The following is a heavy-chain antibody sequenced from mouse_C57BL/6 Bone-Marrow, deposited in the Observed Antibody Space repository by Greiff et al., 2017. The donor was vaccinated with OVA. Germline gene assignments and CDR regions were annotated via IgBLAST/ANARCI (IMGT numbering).Heavy chain of an antibody. CDR2: ISDGGSYT. D-gene: IGHD1-1*01. CDR3: ARHPYYYGSSYLDY. CDR1: GFTFSSYA. Sequence: EVNVVESGGGLVKPGGSLKLSCAASGFTFSSYAMSWVRQTPEKRLEWVATISDGGSYTYYPDNVKGRFTISRDNAKNNLYLQMSHLKSEDTAMYYCARHPYYYGSSYLDYWGQGTSVTVAS. V-gene: IGHV5-4*03. J-gene: IGHJ4*01.